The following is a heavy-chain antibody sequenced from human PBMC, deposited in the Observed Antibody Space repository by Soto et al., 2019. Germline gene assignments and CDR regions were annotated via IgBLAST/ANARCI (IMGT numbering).Heavy chain of an antibody. V-gene: IGHV4-4*07. CDR1: GGSISSYY. D-gene: IGHD7-27*01. Sequence: QVQLQESGPGLVKPSETLSLTCTVSGGSISSYYWSWIRQPAGKGLEWIGRIYTSGSTNYNPSLTHRVTMSVDTSKNQFALKLSSVTAADTAVYYCARVERSGDANQAFDIWGQGTMVTVSS. J-gene: IGHJ3*02. CDR3: ARVERSGDANQAFDI. CDR2: IYTSGST.